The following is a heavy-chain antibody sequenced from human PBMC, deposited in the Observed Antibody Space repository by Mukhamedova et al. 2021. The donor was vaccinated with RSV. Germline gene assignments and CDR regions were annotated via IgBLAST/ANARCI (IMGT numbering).Heavy chain of an antibody. CDR2: GNT. V-gene: IGHV4-59*01. D-gene: IGHD5-18*01. Sequence: GNTIYNPSLKSRVTISVDTSKNQFSLNLRSVTAPDTAGYYCASDGAAMITPHAMDAWGQRTTVTLS. CDR3: ASDGAAMITPHAMDA. J-gene: IGHJ6*02.